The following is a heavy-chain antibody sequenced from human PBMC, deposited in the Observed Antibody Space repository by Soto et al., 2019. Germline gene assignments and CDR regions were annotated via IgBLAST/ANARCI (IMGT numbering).Heavy chain of an antibody. Sequence: GGSLRLSCAASVFTFSTYAMIWVRQAPGKGLEWVSAISGSGDSTYYADSVKGRFTISRDNSKNTLYLQMNSLRVEDTAVYYCAKDYYYDSSGPDYWGQGTLVTVSS. CDR2: ISGSGDST. CDR1: VFTFSTYA. D-gene: IGHD3-22*01. V-gene: IGHV3-23*01. CDR3: AKDYYYDSSGPDY. J-gene: IGHJ4*02.